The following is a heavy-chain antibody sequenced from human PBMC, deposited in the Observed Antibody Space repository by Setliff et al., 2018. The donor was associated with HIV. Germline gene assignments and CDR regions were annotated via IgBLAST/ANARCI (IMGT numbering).Heavy chain of an antibody. CDR3: ARDPAPSSSASYFQH. V-gene: IGHV1-2*06. CDR2: INPNSGGT. J-gene: IGHJ1*01. CDR1: GYTFTGYY. Sequence: ASVKVSCKASGYTFTGYYMHWVRQAPGQGLEWMGRINPNSGGTNYAQKFQGRVTMTRDTSTSTVYMELSSLRSEDTAVYYCARDPAPSSSASYFQHWGQGTPVTVSS. D-gene: IGHD6-6*01.